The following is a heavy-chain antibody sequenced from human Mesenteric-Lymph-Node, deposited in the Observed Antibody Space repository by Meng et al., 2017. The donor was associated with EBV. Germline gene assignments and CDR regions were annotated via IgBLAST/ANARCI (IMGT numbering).Heavy chain of an antibody. CDR3: AHLRGSSSPALDY. Sequence: QTTFKEAGPTLVKPPATPPLTFTFSAFSLSTIGGVAWIRQPPGKALEWLALIYWDGDDRYSPSLKSRLTITKDTSKNQVVLTMTNMAPVDTATYYCAHLRGSSSPALDYWGQGTMVTVSS. D-gene: IGHD6-13*01. CDR2: IYWDGDD. CDR1: AFSLSTIGG. J-gene: IGHJ4*02. V-gene: IGHV2-5*02.